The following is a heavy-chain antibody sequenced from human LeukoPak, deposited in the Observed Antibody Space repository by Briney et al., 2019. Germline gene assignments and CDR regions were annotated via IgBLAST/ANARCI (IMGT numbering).Heavy chain of an antibody. CDR1: GFTFSSYS. J-gene: IGHJ4*02. D-gene: IGHD2-15*01. V-gene: IGHV3-21*01. CDR3: ASRYCSGTNCYLDY. CDR2: ISSTSSYI. Sequence: PGGSLRLSCAASGFTFSSYSMNWVRQAPGKGLEWVSSISSTSSYIYYTDSVKGRFTISRDNAKNSLYLQMNGLRAEDTAVYYCASRYCSGTNCYLDYWGQGTLVTVSS.